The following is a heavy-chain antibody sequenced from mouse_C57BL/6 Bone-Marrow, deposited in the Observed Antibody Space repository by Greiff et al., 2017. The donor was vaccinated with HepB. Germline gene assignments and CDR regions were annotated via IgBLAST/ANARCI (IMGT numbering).Heavy chain of an antibody. J-gene: IGHJ3*01. CDR1: GYTFTSYW. CDR3: ARDYYGSSPAY. Sequence: QVQLQQPGAELVRPGTSVKLSCKASGYTFTSYWMHWVKQRPGQGLEWIGVIDPSDSYTNYNQKFKGKATLTVDTSSSTAYMQLSSLTSEDSAVYYCARDYYGSSPAYWGQGTLVTVSA. CDR2: IDPSDSYT. V-gene: IGHV1-59*01. D-gene: IGHD1-1*01.